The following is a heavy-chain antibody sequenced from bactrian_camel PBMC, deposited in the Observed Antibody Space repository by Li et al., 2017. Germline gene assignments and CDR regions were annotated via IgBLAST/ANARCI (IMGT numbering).Heavy chain of an antibody. J-gene: IGHJ4*01. CDR2: SRMHDGGT. D-gene: IGHD6*01. Sequence: DVQLVESGGGSVQAGGSLRLSCAYSGVTPRSSYCMGWFRQAPGRGKEWLGTSRMHDGGTYYSQSVKGRFTISRDNAKNTVYLQMNNLKPEDTAMYYCAADVGSMSGNRQPNYWGQGTQVTVS. CDR3: AADVGSMSGNRQPNY. V-gene: IGHV3S40*01. CDR1: GVTPRSSYC.